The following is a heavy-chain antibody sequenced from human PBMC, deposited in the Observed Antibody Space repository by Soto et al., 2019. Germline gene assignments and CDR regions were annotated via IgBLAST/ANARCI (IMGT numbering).Heavy chain of an antibody. Sequence: SETLSLTCTVSGGSISSGGYYWSWIRQHPGKGLEWIGYIYYSGSTYYNPSLKSRVTISVDTSKNQFSLKLSSVTAPDTAVYCCARWCYDFWSGYYDYWGQGTLVTVSS. V-gene: IGHV4-31*03. J-gene: IGHJ4*02. D-gene: IGHD3-3*01. CDR2: IYYSGST. CDR1: GGSISSGGYY. CDR3: ARWCYDFWSGYYDY.